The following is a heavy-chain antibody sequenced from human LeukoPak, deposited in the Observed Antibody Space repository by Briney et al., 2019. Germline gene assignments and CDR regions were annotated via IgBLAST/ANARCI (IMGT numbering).Heavy chain of an antibody. CDR2: FDPEDGET. J-gene: IGHJ4*02. CDR3: ATRLYGDYGALDY. V-gene: IGHV1-24*01. D-gene: IGHD4-17*01. Sequence: ASVKVSCKVSGYTLTELSMHWVRQAPGKGLEWIGGFDPEDGETIYAQKFQGRVTMTEDTSTDTAYMELSSLRSEDTAVYYCATRLYGDYGALDYWGQGTLITVSS. CDR1: GYTLTELS.